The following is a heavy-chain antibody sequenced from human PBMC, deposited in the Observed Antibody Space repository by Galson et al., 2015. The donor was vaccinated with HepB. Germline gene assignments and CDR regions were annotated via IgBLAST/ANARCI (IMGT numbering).Heavy chain of an antibody. V-gene: IGHV3-30*04. D-gene: IGHD3-3*01. J-gene: IGHJ4*02. CDR1: GFTFSSYV. Sequence: SLRLSCAASGFTFSSYVMHWVRQAPGKGLEWVAVISYDETNKYYADSVKGRFTISRDRSNNTLFLQMNSLRAGDTAVYYCVRPGGGYDFLSGYWDFDSWGQGTLVTVSS. CDR2: ISYDETNK. CDR3: VRPGGGYDFLSGYWDFDS.